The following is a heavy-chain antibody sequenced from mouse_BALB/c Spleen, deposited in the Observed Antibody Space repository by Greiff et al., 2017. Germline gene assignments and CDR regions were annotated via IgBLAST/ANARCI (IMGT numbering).Heavy chain of an antibody. V-gene: IGHV1S81*02. Sequence: QVQLQQPGAELVKPGASVKLSCKASGYTFTSYWMHWVKQRPGQGLEWIGEINPSNGRTNYNEKFKSKATLTVDKSSSTAYMQLSSLTSEDSAVYYCARRGWYFPFDYWGQGTTLTVSS. CDR3: ARRGWYFPFDY. CDR2: INPSNGRT. CDR1: GYTFTSYW. J-gene: IGHJ2*01. D-gene: IGHD1-1*02.